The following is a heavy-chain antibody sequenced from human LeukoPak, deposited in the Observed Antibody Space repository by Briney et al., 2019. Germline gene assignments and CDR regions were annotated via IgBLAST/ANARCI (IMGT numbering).Heavy chain of an antibody. J-gene: IGHJ4*02. CDR3: ARRYCSGTSCYSPLDY. Sequence: GASVKVSCKASGYTFTSYGISWVRQAPGQGLEWMGWISAYNGNTNYAQKLQGRVTMTTDTSTSTAYMELRSLRSDDTAVYYCARRYCSGTSCYSPLDYWGQGTLVTVSS. D-gene: IGHD2-2*01. V-gene: IGHV1-18*01. CDR1: GYTFTSYG. CDR2: ISAYNGNT.